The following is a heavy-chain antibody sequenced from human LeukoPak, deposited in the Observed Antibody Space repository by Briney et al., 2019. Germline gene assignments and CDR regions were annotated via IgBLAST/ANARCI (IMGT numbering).Heavy chain of an antibody. CDR1: GFTFSNHA. D-gene: IGHD1-26*01. CDR2: IGISADT. CDR3: ARQNSPHGNFDY. V-gene: IGHV3-13*01. Sequence: GGSLRLSCVGSGFTFSNHAMHWVRQPPGKGLEWVSAIGISADTFYVGSVKGRFTISRENGENSLYLQMNNLGVEDTAIYYCARQNSPHGNFDYWGLGTLVAVSS. J-gene: IGHJ4*02.